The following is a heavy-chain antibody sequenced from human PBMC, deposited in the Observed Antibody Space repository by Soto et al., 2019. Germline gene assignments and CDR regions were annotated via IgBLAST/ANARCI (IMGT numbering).Heavy chain of an antibody. CDR3: ARELSRAWFSN. Sequence: QVQLVQSGAEVKKPGASVKVSCKASGYTFTSYDINWVRQATGQGLEWMGWMNPNSGNTGYAQKFQGRITMTRNTSISTAYLELSSRRSEDTAVYSCARELSRAWFSNWGQGTLGTFSS. D-gene: IGHD3-10*01. V-gene: IGHV1-8*01. CDR1: GYTFTSYD. J-gene: IGHJ4*02. CDR2: MNPNSGNT.